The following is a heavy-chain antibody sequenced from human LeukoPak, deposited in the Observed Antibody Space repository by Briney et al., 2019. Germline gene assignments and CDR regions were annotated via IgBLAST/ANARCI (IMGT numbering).Heavy chain of an antibody. CDR1: GNYW. CDR2: INSDGSWT. CDR3: VSFYETY. J-gene: IGHJ4*02. D-gene: IGHD2-2*01. V-gene: IGHV3-74*01. Sequence: GGSLRLSCAASGNYWMHWVRQAPGKGLVWVSHINSDGSWTSYADSVKGRFTISKDNAKNTEYLQMNNLRAEDTAVYYCVSFYETYWGRGTLVTVSS.